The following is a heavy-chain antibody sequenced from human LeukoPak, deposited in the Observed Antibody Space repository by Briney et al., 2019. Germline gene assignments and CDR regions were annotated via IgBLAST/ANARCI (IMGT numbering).Heavy chain of an antibody. Sequence: PVGTLSLSCAVSGFTFSSYAMSCVRQAPGEGLEWVSSITTSGGSTYYADSVKGRFTISRDNAKSTLYIQMNSLRAEDTAVYYCAKDHYVSGRYDAFDIWGQGTMVTVSS. CDR3: AKDHYVSGRYDAFDI. V-gene: IGHV3-23*01. CDR2: ITTSGGST. D-gene: IGHD3-10*01. J-gene: IGHJ3*02. CDR1: GFTFSSYA.